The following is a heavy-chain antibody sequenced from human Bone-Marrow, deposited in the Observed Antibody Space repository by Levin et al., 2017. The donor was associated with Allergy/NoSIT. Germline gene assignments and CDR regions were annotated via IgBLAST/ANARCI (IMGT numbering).Heavy chain of an antibody. V-gene: IGHV4-61*09. D-gene: IGHD2-21*01. J-gene: IGHJ6*03. CDR2: SYTSGNI. Sequence: SQTLSLTCTVSCVSIPSGSYYWSWIRQPAGKGLEWIGHSYTSGNITYNPSLKSRVTISLDTSKNQFSLKLLSVTAADTAVYYCARVLQYSYYYTDVWGKGTMVTVSS. CDR3: ARVLQYSYYYTDV. CDR1: CVSIPSGSYY.